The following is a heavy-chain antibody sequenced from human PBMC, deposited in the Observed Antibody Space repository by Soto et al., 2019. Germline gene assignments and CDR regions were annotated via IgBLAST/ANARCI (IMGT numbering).Heavy chain of an antibody. Sequence: SETLSLTCDVSGDSIRSANYFWSWIRQTPGKGLEWIGFLYYIGRSTYNPSLESRVTISLATSKIQFSLRLTSVTAADTAVYYCARVDGSGTFSFFDSWGHGTLVTVSS. CDR2: LYYIGRS. CDR1: GDSIRSANYF. CDR3: ARVDGSGTFSFFDS. J-gene: IGHJ4*01. D-gene: IGHD3-10*01. V-gene: IGHV4-61*01.